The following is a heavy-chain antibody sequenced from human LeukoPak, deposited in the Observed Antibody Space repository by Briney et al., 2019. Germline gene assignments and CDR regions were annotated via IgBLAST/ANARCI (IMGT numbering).Heavy chain of an antibody. CDR2: INHSGST. J-gene: IGHJ4*02. D-gene: IGHD6-19*01. CDR1: GGSFSGYY. V-gene: IGHV4-34*01. Sequence: SETLSLTCAVYGGSFSGYYWSWIRQPPGKGLEWIGEINHSGSTNYNPSLKSRVTISVDTSKNQFSLRLSSVTAADTAVYYCAREASSGPLGYWGQGTLVTVSS. CDR3: AREASSGPLGY.